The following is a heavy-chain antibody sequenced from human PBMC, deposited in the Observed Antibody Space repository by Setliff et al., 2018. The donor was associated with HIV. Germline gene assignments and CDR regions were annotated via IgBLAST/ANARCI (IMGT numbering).Heavy chain of an antibody. CDR3: ARGIYDFWTGYADY. V-gene: IGHV1-3*03. Sequence: ASVKVSCKASGYNFSTYALHWVRQAPGQRLEWLGWMNAASGKTKYSEEFQNRISFTRDTSANIGYLELSSLRSEDMAVYYCARGIYDFWTGYADYWGPGTLVTVSS. CDR2: MNAASGKT. J-gene: IGHJ4*02. CDR1: GYNFSTYA. D-gene: IGHD3-3*01.